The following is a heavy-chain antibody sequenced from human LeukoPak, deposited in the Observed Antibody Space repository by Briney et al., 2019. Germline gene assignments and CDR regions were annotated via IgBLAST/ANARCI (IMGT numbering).Heavy chain of an antibody. CDR1: GCTFSSYA. CDR2: ISYDGSNK. J-gene: IGHJ5*02. CDR3: ARDQDYDILTGYPSGWFDP. Sequence: GGSLRLSCAASGCTFSSYAMHWVRQAPGKGLEWVAVISYDGSNKYYADSVKGRFTISRDNSKNTLYLQMNSLRAEDTAVYYCARDQDYDILTGYPSGWFDPWGQGTLVTVSS. V-gene: IGHV3-30*04. D-gene: IGHD3-9*01.